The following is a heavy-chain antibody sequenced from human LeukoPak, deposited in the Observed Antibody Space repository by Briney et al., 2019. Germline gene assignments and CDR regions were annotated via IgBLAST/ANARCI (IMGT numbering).Heavy chain of an antibody. CDR2: IYGGGST. CDR3: ARALPFGGWFDP. Sequence: PGGSLRLSCAASGFTVSSNYMSWVRQAPGKGREWVSVIYGGGSTYYADSVKGSFTISRDNSKNTLYLQMNSLRAEDTAVYYCARALPFGGWFDPWGQGTLVTVSS. D-gene: IGHD3-16*01. CDR1: GFTVSSNY. V-gene: IGHV3-66*01. J-gene: IGHJ5*02.